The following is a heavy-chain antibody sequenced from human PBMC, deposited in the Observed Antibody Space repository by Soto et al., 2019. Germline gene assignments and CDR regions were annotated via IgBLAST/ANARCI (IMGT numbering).Heavy chain of an antibody. D-gene: IGHD6-19*01. CDR2: ISYDGSNK. CDR3: AKDQQWLDPRLDYGMDV. V-gene: IGHV3-30*18. CDR1: GFTFSSYG. Sequence: GGSLRLSCAASGFTFSSYGMHWVRQAPGKGLEWVAVISYDGSNKYYADSVKGRFTISRDNSKNTLYLQMNSLRAEDTAVYYCAKDQQWLDPRLDYGMDVWGQGNTVTVSS. J-gene: IGHJ6*02.